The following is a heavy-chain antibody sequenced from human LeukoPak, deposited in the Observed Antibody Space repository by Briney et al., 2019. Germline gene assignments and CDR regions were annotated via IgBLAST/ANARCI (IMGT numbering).Heavy chain of an antibody. Sequence: PGGSLRLSCAASGFTVSSNYMSWVRQAPGKGLEWVSVIYSGGSTYYADSVKGRFTISRDNSKNTLYLQMNSLRAEDTAVYYCARGHPYTAMAGRDLDYWGQGTLATVSS. J-gene: IGHJ4*02. CDR3: ARGHPYTAMAGRDLDY. CDR2: IYSGGST. CDR1: GFTVSSNY. D-gene: IGHD5-18*01. V-gene: IGHV3-53*01.